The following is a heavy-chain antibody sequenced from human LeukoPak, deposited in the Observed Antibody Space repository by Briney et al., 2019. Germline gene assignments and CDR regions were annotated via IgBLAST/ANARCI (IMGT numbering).Heavy chain of an antibody. J-gene: IGHJ4*02. CDR1: GFTSSSYA. Sequence: GGSLRLSCAASGFTSSSYAMSWVRQTPGKGLEWVSSISSSSSYIYYADSVKGRFTISRDNAKNSLYLQMNSLRAEDTAVYYCARRGYSYGADYWGQGTLVTVSS. D-gene: IGHD5-18*01. V-gene: IGHV3-21*01. CDR2: ISSSSSYI. CDR3: ARRGYSYGADY.